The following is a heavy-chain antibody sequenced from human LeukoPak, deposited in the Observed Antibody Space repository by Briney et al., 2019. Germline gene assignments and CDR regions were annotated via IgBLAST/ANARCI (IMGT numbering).Heavy chain of an antibody. CDR1: GFTFSDYY. J-gene: IGHJ6*02. CDR3: AKDRGGYGELLSGMDV. Sequence: GGSLRLSCAASGFTFSDYYMSWIRQAPGKGLEWVSYISSSGSTIYYADSVKGRFTISRDNAKNSLYLQMNSLRAEDTAVYYCAKDRGGYGELLSGMDVWGQGTTVTVSS. D-gene: IGHD3-10*01. CDR2: ISSSGSTI. V-gene: IGHV3-11*01.